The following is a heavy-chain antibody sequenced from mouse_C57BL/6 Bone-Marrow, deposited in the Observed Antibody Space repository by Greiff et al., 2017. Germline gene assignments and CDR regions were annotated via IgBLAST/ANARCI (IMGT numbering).Heavy chain of an antibody. CDR3: AKQGNYYAMDY. Sequence: VMLVESGPGLVAPSQSLSITCTVSGFSLTSYGVDWVRQPPGKGLEWLGVIWGGGSTTYNSALMSRLSICTDNSKCQAFLIMNSLQTYDTAMYSCAKQGNYYAMDYWGQGTSVTVSS. CDR2: IWGGGST. CDR1: GFSLTSYG. V-gene: IGHV2-9*01. J-gene: IGHJ4*01.